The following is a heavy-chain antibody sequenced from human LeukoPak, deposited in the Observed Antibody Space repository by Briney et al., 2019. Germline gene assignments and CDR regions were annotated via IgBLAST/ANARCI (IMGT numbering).Heavy chain of an antibody. CDR2: IWYDGSNK. CDR1: GFTFSSYG. V-gene: IGHV3-33*01. J-gene: IGHJ4*02. D-gene: IGHD5-18*01. Sequence: GRSLRLSCAAAGFTFSSYGMHWVRQAPGKGLEWVAVIWYDGSNKYYADSVKGRFTISRDNSKNTLYLQMNSLRAEDTAVYYCARDSVDTAMVSPLDYWGQGTLVTVSS. CDR3: ARDSVDTAMVSPLDY.